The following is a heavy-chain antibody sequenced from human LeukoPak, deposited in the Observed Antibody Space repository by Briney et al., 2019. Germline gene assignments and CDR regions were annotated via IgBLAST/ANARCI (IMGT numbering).Heavy chain of an antibody. V-gene: IGHV3-74*01. Sequence: GGSLRLSCAGSGFTLNSNWMHWVRQGPGKGLVWVSRIYSDGSRTNYADSVKGRFTISRDNAKNSLYLQMNSLRAEDTAVYYCARDDILTGYPTPFDYWGQGTLVTVSS. CDR3: ARDDILTGYPTPFDY. CDR2: IYSDGSRT. J-gene: IGHJ4*02. CDR1: GFTLNSNW. D-gene: IGHD3-9*01.